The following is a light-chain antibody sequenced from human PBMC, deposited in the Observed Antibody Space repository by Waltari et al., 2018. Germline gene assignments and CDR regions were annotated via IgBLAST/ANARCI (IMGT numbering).Light chain of an antibody. Sequence: QSALTQPASVSGSPGQSITIPSAGSNYDVGRFNFVPWYQQHPGKAHKLIIYEVTKRPSEVPNRFSGSKSGNTASLTISGLQAEDESDYYCCSKAGSSTVFGGGTKLTVL. V-gene: IGLV2-23*02. CDR1: NYDVGRFNF. J-gene: IGLJ2*01. CDR2: EVT. CDR3: CSKAGSSTV.